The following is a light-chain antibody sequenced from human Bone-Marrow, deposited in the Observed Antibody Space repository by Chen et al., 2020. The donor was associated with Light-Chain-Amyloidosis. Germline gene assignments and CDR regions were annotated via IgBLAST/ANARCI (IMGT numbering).Light chain of an antibody. CDR3: QVWDRSSDRPV. CDR2: DDS. J-gene: IGLJ3*02. Sequence: SYVLTQPSSVSVAPGQTATIVCGGNNIGSTSVHWYQQTPGQAPLLVVYDDSDRPSGIPERLSGSNSGNTATLTISRVEAGDEADYYCQVWDRSSDRPVFGGGTNLTVL. CDR1: NIGSTS. V-gene: IGLV3-21*02.